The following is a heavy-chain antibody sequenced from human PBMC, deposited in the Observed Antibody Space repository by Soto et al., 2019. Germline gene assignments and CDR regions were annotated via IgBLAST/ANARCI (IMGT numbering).Heavy chain of an antibody. V-gene: IGHV3-23*01. Sequence: GGSLRLSCAASGFTFSSYGMHWVRQAPGKGLEWVSVISGSGGSTYYADSVKGRFTISRDNSKNTLYLQMNSLRAEDTAVYYCAKVRSGWYNYFDYWGQGTLVTVSS. CDR3: AKVRSGWYNYFDY. CDR1: GFTFSSYG. J-gene: IGHJ4*02. D-gene: IGHD6-19*01. CDR2: ISGSGGST.